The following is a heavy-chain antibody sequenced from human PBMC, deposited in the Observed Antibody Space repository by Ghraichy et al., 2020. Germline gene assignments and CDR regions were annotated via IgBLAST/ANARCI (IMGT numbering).Heavy chain of an antibody. D-gene: IGHD3-22*01. J-gene: IGHJ4*02. CDR2: ISAYNGNT. CDR3: ARGAAYYYDSSGYYGGDY. CDR1: GYTFTSYG. V-gene: IGHV1-18*01. Sequence: ASVKVSCKASGYTFTSYGISWVRQAPGQGLEWMGWISAYNGNTNYAQKLQGRVTMTTDTSTSTAYMELRSLRSDDTAVYYCARGAAYYYDSSGYYGGDYWGQGTLVTVSS.